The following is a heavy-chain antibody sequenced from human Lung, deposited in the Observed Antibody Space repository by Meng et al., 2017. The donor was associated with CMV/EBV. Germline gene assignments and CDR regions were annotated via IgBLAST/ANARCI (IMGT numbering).Heavy chain of an antibody. D-gene: IGHD2-2*02. CDR2: IIPIFGIA. CDR3: ARDRTGDCSSTSCYNYYYYYVMDV. V-gene: IGHV1-69*05. J-gene: IGHJ6*04. Sequence: SVXVSCKASGGTFSNYAFSWVRQAPGQGLEWMGGIIPIFGIANYAQKFQGRVTIATDESTSTAYMELISLRPEDTAVYYCARDRTGDCSSTSCYNYYYYYVMDVXGEGXTVTVSS. CDR1: GGTFSNYA.